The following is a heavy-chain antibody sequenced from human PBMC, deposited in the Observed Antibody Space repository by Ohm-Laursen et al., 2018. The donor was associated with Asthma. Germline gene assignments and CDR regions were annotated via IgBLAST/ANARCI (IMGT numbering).Heavy chain of an antibody. CDR2: IHYTGST. J-gene: IGHJ5*02. Sequence: SETLSLTCNVSGGSINNFYWHWFRQPPGKELEWIGYIHYTGSTTYNPSLKSRVAMSIDTSKNQFSLKLSSVIAADTAVYYCAREGCSSSTCESRLNWFDPWGQGTLVTVSS. CDR3: AREGCSSSTCESRLNWFDP. D-gene: IGHD2-2*01. V-gene: IGHV4-59*01. CDR1: GGSINNFY.